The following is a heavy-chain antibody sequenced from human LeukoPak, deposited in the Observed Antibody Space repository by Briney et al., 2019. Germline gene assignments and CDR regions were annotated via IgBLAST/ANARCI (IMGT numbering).Heavy chain of an antibody. CDR2: IDFDGPVK. CDR3: AKDLQSGRFLDFLPLDF. D-gene: IGHD3-3*01. CDR1: GFTFSRFG. V-gene: IGHV3-30*02. J-gene: IGHJ4*02. Sequence: PGGSLRLSCAAYGFTFSRFGMHCVRQAPGNGLEWLALIDFDGPVKYYADSVKGRLTISRDNSTNTLFLHTNSLRYEDTPIYYCAKDLQSGRFLDFLPLDFSGQGTLVTVTS.